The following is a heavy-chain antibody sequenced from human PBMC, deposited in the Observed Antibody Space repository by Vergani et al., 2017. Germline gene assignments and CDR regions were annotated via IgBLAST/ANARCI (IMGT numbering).Heavy chain of an antibody. CDR3: TSGSVYYHDSAGHGYDPYTGFDL. Sequence: EVDLVESGGGLAQPGGSLRLSCEASGITFWKFGMHWVRQGPGKGLEWVSGIRWNSGAVDYADSVRGRFTISRDNAKNSLFLEMNSLRFEDTAVYFCTSGSVYYHDSAGHGYDPYTGFDLWGQGTLVSVSS. CDR2: IRWNSGAV. CDR1: GITFWKFG. J-gene: IGHJ3*01. D-gene: IGHD5-12*01. V-gene: IGHV3-9*01.